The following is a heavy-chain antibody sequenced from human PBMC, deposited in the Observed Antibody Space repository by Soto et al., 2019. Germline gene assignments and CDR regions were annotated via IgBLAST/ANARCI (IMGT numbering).Heavy chain of an antibody. CDR3: ASSSWTLDAFDT. J-gene: IGHJ3*02. CDR1: GYTFTSYD. V-gene: IGHV1-8*01. D-gene: IGHD6-13*01. CDR2: MNPNSGNT. Sequence: GASVKVSCKASGYTFTSYDINWVRQATGQGLEWMGWMNPNSGNTGYAQKFQGRVTMTRNTSISTAYMELSSLRSEDTAVYYCASSSWTLDAFDTWGQGTMVTVSS.